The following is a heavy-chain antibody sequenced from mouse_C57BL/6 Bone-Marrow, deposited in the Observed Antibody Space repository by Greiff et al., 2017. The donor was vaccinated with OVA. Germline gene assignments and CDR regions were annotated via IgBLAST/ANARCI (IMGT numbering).Heavy chain of an antibody. Sequence: VQLQESVAELVRPGASVKLSCTASGFNIKNTYMHWVKQRPEQGLEWIGRIDPANGNTKYAPKFQGKATITADTSSNTAYLQLSSLTSEDTAIYYWASTPSYDGYYEGAMDYGGQGTSVTVSS. V-gene: IGHV14-3*01. D-gene: IGHD2-3*01. CDR2: IDPANGNT. CDR1: GFNIKNTY. J-gene: IGHJ4*01. CDR3: ASTPSYDGYYEGAMDY.